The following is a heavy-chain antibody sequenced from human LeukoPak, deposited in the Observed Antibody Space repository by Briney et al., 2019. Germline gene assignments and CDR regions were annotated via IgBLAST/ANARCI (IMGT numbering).Heavy chain of an antibody. CDR3: ARHRGCSGGTCNNWFDP. Sequence: PSETLSLTCTLSGGSISDSYWSWIRPPPGKGLEWIAYIHYSGSANYNPSLKRRVTISIDTSKNQFSLRLSSVTAADTAVYYCARHRGCSGGTCNNWFDPWGQGTLVTVSS. CDR2: IHYSGSA. J-gene: IGHJ5*02. V-gene: IGHV4-59*01. D-gene: IGHD2-15*01. CDR1: GGSISDSY.